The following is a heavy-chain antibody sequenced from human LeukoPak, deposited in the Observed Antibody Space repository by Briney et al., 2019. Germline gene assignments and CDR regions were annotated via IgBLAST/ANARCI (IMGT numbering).Heavy chain of an antibody. CDR1: GGTFSSYA. D-gene: IGHD2-8*01. V-gene: IGHV1-2*04. CDR2: INPNSGGT. J-gene: IGHJ5*02. Sequence: ASVKVSCKASGGTFSSYAVSWVRQAPGQGLEWMGWINPNSGGTNYAQKFQGWVTMTRDTSISTAYMELSRLRSDDTAVYYCARDRGYCTNGVCYTSSFDPWGQGTLVTVSS. CDR3: ARDRGYCTNGVCYTSSFDP.